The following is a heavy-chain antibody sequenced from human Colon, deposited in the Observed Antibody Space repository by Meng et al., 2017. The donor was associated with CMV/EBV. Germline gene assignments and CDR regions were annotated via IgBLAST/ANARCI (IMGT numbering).Heavy chain of an antibody. D-gene: IGHD1-26*01. CDR3: ARNSGSYFNY. Sequence: ASVKVSCKGSGYTFTSDPIHWVRQAPGQGLEYMGVIIPGRTGTNYAQKFQGRVTMTSGTSTSAVYMELSSLTSEDTAVYFCARNSGSYFNYWGQGTLVTSPQ. CDR2: IIPGRTGT. CDR1: GYTFTSDP. J-gene: IGHJ4*02. V-gene: IGHV1-46*01.